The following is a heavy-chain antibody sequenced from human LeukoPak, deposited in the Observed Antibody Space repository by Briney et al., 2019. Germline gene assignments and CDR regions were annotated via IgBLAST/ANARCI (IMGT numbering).Heavy chain of an antibody. CDR3: ARSHSIYVWGRHKGIDY. J-gene: IGHJ4*02. CDR2: IYYSGST. Sequence: SETLSLTCTVSGGSISSGDYYWGWIRQPPGRGLEWIGNIYYSGSTYYNPSLKSRVTISVDTSKNQFSLKLTSVPAADTAVYYCARSHSIYVWGRHKGIDYWGQGTLVTVSS. V-gene: IGHV4-39*07. D-gene: IGHD3-16*01. CDR1: GGSISSGDYY.